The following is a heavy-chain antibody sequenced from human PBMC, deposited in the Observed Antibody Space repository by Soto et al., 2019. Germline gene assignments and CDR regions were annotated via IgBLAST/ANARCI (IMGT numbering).Heavy chain of an antibody. Sequence: GGSLRLSCAASGFTFSSYSMNWVRQAPGKGLEWVSSISSSSYIYYADSVKGRFTISRDNAKNSLYLQMNSLRAEDTAVYYCARDPAYYYDSSGYEYFQHWGQGTLVTVSS. D-gene: IGHD3-22*01. J-gene: IGHJ1*01. CDR3: ARDPAYYYDSSGYEYFQH. CDR1: GFTFSSYS. CDR2: ISSSSYI. V-gene: IGHV3-21*01.